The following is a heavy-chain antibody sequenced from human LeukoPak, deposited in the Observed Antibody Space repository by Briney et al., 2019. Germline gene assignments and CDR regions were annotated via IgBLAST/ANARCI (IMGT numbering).Heavy chain of an antibody. V-gene: IGHV3-7*04. Sequence: GGSLRLSCAASGFTFSRYWMTWVRQAPGKGLEWVANIKKEGGEEYYVDSVKGRFTISRNNAKNPLYLQMNSLRAEDTAVYYCAREGSASYYSAFDFWGQGTMVTVSS. J-gene: IGHJ3*01. CDR3: AREGSASYYSAFDF. CDR1: GFTFSRYW. CDR2: IKKEGGEE. D-gene: IGHD3-10*01.